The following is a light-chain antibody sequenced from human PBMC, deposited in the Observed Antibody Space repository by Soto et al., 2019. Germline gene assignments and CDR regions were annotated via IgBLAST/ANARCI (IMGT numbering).Light chain of an antibody. CDR3: LHYYEWPRWT. CDR2: RAS. J-gene: IGKJ1*01. CDR1: QSVSNN. Sequence: EVVVTQSPATLSVSPVERVTLSCMASQSVSNNLAWYQQSPGQAPRLLIDRASTRATGIPARFSGSGSGTEFTLTISSLQSEDFAVYYCLHYYEWPRWTFGQGTKVDIK. V-gene: IGKV3D-15*01.